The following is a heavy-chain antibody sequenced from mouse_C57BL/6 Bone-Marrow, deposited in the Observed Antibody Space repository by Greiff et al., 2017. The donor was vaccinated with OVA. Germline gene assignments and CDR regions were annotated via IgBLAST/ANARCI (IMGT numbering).Heavy chain of an antibody. J-gene: IGHJ2*01. V-gene: IGHV1-5*01. CDR2: IYPGNSDT. Sequence: VLLQQSGTVLARPGASVKMSCKTSGYTFTSYWMHWVKQRPGQGLEWLGAIYPGNSDTSYNQKFKGKAKLTAVTSASTAYMELSSLTNEDSAVYYCTRRDGSSTDYWGQGTTLTVSS. CDR3: TRRDGSSTDY. CDR1: GYTFTSYW. D-gene: IGHD1-1*01.